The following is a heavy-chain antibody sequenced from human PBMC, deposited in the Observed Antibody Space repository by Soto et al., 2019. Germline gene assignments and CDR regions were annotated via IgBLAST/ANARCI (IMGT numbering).Heavy chain of an antibody. CDR1: GFTFSSYG. D-gene: IGHD1-26*01. CDR3: AKGLTHSGSYPKYGMDV. V-gene: IGHV3-30*18. J-gene: IGHJ6*02. Sequence: TGGSLILSCAASGFTFSSYGMHWVRQAPGKGLEWVAVISYDGSNKYYADSVKGRFTISRDNSKNTLYLQMNSLRAEDTAVYYCAKGLTHSGSYPKYGMDVWGQGTTVTVSS. CDR2: ISYDGSNK.